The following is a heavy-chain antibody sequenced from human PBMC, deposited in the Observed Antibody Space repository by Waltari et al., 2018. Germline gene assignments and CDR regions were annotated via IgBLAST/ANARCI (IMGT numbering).Heavy chain of an antibody. D-gene: IGHD6-19*01. J-gene: IGHJ4*02. V-gene: IGHV3-23*04. CDR2: ITGSGGTT. Sequence: EVQLVESGGDLVQPGGSLRISWADSGFHFGVYAMSWVRQAPGKWLEWVSSITGSGGTTYYAASVKGQFTISRDNSKNTLYLQMNSLRAEDTAVYYCAKGETSGWYRCFDYWGQGALVTVSS. CDR1: GFHFGVYA. CDR3: AKGETSGWYRCFDY.